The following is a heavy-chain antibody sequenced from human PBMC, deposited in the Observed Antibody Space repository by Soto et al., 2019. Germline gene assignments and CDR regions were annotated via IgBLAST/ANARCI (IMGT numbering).Heavy chain of an antibody. V-gene: IGHV1-18*04. Sequence: ASVKVSCKASGYTFTSYGISWVRQAPGQGLEWMGWISAYNGNTNYAQKLQGRVTMTTDTSTSTAYMELRSLRSDDTAVYYCARDLGIVAAGKGPQSYYYYGMDVWGQGTTVIVSS. D-gene: IGHD6-13*01. CDR2: ISAYNGNT. CDR1: GYTFTSYG. CDR3: ARDLGIVAAGKGPQSYYYYGMDV. J-gene: IGHJ6*02.